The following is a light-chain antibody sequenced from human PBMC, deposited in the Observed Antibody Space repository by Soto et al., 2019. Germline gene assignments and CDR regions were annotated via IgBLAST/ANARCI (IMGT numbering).Light chain of an antibody. J-gene: IGKJ4*01. Sequence: EIVLTQSPVTLSLSPGDRATLSCRASQSIGIYLAWYQQTPGQSPRLLIYEASNRATGVPAKFSGTGSGTDFTLTISSLESEDFGIYYCQQRSTWPLTFGGGTRVEI. CDR1: QSIGIY. CDR3: QQRSTWPLT. V-gene: IGKV3-11*01. CDR2: EAS.